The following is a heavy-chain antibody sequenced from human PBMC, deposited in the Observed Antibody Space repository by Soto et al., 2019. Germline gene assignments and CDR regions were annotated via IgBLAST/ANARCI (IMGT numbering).Heavy chain of an antibody. J-gene: IGHJ4*02. V-gene: IGHV3-33*01. CDR2: IWYDGSNK. CDR1: GFTFSSYG. D-gene: IGHD3-10*01. CDR3: ATTSYGSGVDFDY. Sequence: QVQLVESGGGVVQPGRSLRLSCAASGFTFSSYGMHWVRQAPGKGLEWVAVIWYDGSNKYYADSVKGRFTISRDNSKNTLYLQINSLRAEDTAVYYCATTSYGSGVDFDYWGQVTLVTVSS.